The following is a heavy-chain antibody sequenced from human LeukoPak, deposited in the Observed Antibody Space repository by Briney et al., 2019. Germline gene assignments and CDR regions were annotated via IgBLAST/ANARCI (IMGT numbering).Heavy chain of an antibody. V-gene: IGHV3-7*01. CDR2: IKQDGSIQ. CDR3: TTSYDSSGCD. Sequence: PGGSLRPSCAASGFTFSNFWMAWVRQAPGKGLEWVANIKQDGSIQYYGDSVKGRFTISRDNARNSLYLQMNSLRAEDTALYYCTTSYDSSGCDWGQGTLVTVSS. J-gene: IGHJ4*02. D-gene: IGHD3-22*01. CDR1: GFTFSNFW.